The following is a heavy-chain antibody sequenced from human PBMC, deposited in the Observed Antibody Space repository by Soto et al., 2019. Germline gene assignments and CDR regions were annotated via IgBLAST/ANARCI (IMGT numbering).Heavy chain of an antibody. CDR2: ISRSSTYI. J-gene: IGHJ4*02. CDR1: GFTFSSYS. Sequence: GGSLRLSCAASGFTFSSYSMNWVRQAPGKGLEWVSYISRSSTYIYYADSVKGRFTISRDNAKNSLYLQMNSLRAEDTAMYFCARDLASIDYWGQGTLVTVSS. V-gene: IGHV3-21*01. CDR3: ARDLASIDY.